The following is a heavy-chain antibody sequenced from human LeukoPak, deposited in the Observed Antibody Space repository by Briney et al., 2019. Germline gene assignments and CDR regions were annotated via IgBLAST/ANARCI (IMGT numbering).Heavy chain of an antibody. CDR3: ASGIAAGNDY. CDR2: IYYSGST. V-gene: IGHV4-31*03. D-gene: IGHD6-13*01. J-gene: IGHJ4*02. Sequence: PSQTLSLTCTVSGGSISSGGYYWSWIRQHPGKGLEWIGYIYYSGSTYYNPSLKSRVTISVDTSKNQLSLKLSSVTAADMAVYYCASGIAAGNDYWGQGTLVTVSS. CDR1: GGSISSGGYY.